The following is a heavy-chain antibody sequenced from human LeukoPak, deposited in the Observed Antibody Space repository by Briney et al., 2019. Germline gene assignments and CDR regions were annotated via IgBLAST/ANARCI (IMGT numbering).Heavy chain of an antibody. J-gene: IGHJ4*02. Sequence: GGSLRLSCAASGFTFSSYEMNWVRQAPGKGLEWVSYISSSGSTIYYADSVKGRFTISRDNAKNSLYLQMNSLRADDTAVYYCARVAEAAAFDSWGQGTLVTVSS. V-gene: IGHV3-48*03. D-gene: IGHD6-13*01. CDR3: ARVAEAAAFDS. CDR2: ISSSGSTI. CDR1: GFTFSSYE.